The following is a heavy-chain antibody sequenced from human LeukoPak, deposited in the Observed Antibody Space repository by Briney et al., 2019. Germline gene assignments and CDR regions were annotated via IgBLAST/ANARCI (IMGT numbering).Heavy chain of an antibody. J-gene: IGHJ4*02. CDR3: ARDLKMAYISGRYSWGTGSSNDY. CDR2: ISAYNGNT. Sequence: ASVKVSCQVSGYTLTELSMHWVRQAAGKGLEWMGWISAYNGNTNYAQNLQGRVTMTTDTSTSTAYMELRSLRSDDTAVYYCARDLKMAYISGRYSWGTGSSNDYWGQGTLVTVSS. V-gene: IGHV1-18*01. CDR1: GYTLTELS. D-gene: IGHD6-19*01.